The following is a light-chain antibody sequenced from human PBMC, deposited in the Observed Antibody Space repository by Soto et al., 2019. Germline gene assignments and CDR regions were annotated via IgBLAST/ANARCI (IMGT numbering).Light chain of an antibody. V-gene: IGLV1-40*01. J-gene: IGLJ1*01. CDR2: RNN. CDR3: QSYDSGLGGYV. CDR1: SSNIGAGYD. Sequence: QSVLTQPPSVSGAPGQRVIISCTGSSSNIGAGYDVHWYQSLPGSAPKLLIYRNNNRPSGVPDRFSGSKSGTSASVAITGLQAEDEGDYYCQSYDSGLGGYVFGTGTKVTVL.